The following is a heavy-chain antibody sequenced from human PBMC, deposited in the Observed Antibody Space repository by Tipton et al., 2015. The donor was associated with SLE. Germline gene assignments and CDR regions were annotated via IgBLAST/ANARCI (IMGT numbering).Heavy chain of an antibody. CDR1: GFTFSSYA. J-gene: IGHJ4*02. Sequence: SLRLSCAASGFTFSSYAMSWVRQAPGKGLEWGSAISGSGGSTYYADSVKGRFTISRDNSKNTLYLQMNSLRAEDTAVYYCAAERGMVQGVKASDYWDQGTLVTVSS. CDR2: ISGSGGST. D-gene: IGHD3-10*01. V-gene: IGHV3-23*01. CDR3: AAERGMVQGVKASDY.